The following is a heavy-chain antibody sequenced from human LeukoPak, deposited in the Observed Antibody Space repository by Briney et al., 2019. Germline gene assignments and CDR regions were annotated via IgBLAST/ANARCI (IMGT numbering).Heavy chain of an antibody. CDR1: GYTFTGYY. CDR3: ASNSGGSSSSRPLDY. D-gene: IGHD6-6*01. Sequence: GASVKVSCKASGYTFTGYYMHWVRQAPGQGLEWMGWINPNSGGTNYAQKFQGRVTMTRDTSISTAYMELSRLRSDDTAVYYCASNSGGSSSSRPLDYWGQGTLVTVSS. V-gene: IGHV1-2*02. J-gene: IGHJ4*02. CDR2: INPNSGGT.